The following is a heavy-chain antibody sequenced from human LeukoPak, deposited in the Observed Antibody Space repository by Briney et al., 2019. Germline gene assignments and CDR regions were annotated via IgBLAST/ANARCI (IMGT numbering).Heavy chain of an antibody. CDR1: GFTFSSYA. Sequence: PGRSLRLSCAASGFTFSSYAMHWVRQAPGKGREWVAVISYDGSNKYYADSVKGRFTISRDNSKNTLYLQMNSLRAEDTAVYYCARSFGSRGGPYYFDYWGQGTLVTVSS. D-gene: IGHD2/OR15-2a*01. J-gene: IGHJ4*02. CDR3: ARSFGSRGGPYYFDY. CDR2: ISYDGSNK. V-gene: IGHV3-30-3*01.